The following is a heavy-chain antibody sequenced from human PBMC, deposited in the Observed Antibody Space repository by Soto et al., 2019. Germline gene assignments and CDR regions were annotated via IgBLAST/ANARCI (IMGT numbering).Heavy chain of an antibody. D-gene: IGHD1-26*01. V-gene: IGHV3-33*01. CDR2: IWYDGSNK. Sequence: QVQLVESGGVVVQPGRSLRLSCAASGFTFSSYGMHWVRQAPGKGLEWVPGIWYDGSNKYYADSVKGRFTISRDNSNNTLYLHMNSLRAQDTAVYYCVREGRKWGFDYWGQGTLVTVSS. J-gene: IGHJ4*02. CDR1: GFTFSSYG. CDR3: VREGRKWGFDY.